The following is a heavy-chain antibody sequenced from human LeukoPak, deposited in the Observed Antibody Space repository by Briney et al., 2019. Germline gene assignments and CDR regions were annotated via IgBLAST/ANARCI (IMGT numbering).Heavy chain of an antibody. CDR2: ISSSSSYI. D-gene: IGHD2-15*01. CDR3: ARDPVDEGNDY. Sequence: GGSLRLSCAASGFTFSSYSMNWVRQAPGKGLEWVSSISSSSSYIYYADSVKGRFTISRGNAKNSLYLQMNSLRAEDTAVYYCARDPVDEGNDYWGQGTLVTVSS. V-gene: IGHV3-21*01. CDR1: GFTFSSYS. J-gene: IGHJ4*02.